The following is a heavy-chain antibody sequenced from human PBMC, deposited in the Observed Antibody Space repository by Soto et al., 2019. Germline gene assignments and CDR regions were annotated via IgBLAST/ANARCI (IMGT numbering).Heavy chain of an antibody. V-gene: IGHV4-39*01. Sequence: QLQLQESGPGLVKPSETLSLTCTVSGGSISSSSYYWGWIRQPPGKGLEWIGSIYYSGSTYYNPSLKRRVTISVDTSKNQFSLKLSSVTAADTAVYYCARRGAVVVAATASIWYFDLWGRGTLVTVSS. CDR2: IYYSGST. J-gene: IGHJ2*01. CDR1: GGSISSSSYY. D-gene: IGHD2-15*01. CDR3: ARRGAVVVAATASIWYFDL.